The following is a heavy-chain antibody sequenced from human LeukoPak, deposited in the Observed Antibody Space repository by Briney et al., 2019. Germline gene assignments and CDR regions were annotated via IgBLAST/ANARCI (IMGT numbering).Heavy chain of an antibody. D-gene: IGHD3-16*01. Sequence: SETLSLTCTVSGGSISSSSYYWGWLRQPPGKGLEWIGTIYYSGSTYYNPSLKSRVTISVDTSMNQFSLKLSSVTAAGTAVYYFARHNKGGGEWPVFCDYWGQGTLVTVSS. CDR3: ARHNKGGGEWPVFCDY. CDR2: IYYSGST. J-gene: IGHJ4*02. V-gene: IGHV4-39*01. CDR1: GGSISSSSYY.